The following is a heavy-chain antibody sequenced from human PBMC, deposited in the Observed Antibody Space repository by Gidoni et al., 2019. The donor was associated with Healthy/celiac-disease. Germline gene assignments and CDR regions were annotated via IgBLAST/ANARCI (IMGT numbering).Heavy chain of an antibody. V-gene: IGHV3-20*01. CDR1: GFTFDAYG. D-gene: IGHD3-16*01. J-gene: IGHJ6*02. CDR2: FNWNGGST. Sequence: EVQLVESGGGVVRPGGSLRLSCAASGFTFDAYGMSWVRQAPGKGLEWVSGFNWNGGSTGYADSVKGRFTISRDNAKNSLYLQMNSLRAEDTALYHCARDGGAVQDYYYGMDVWGQGTTVTVSS. CDR3: ARDGGAVQDYYYGMDV.